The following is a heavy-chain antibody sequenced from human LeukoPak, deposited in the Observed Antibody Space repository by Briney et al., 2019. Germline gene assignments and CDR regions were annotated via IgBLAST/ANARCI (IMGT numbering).Heavy chain of an antibody. CDR3: ARHAYRASDGDHYFDP. V-gene: IGHV4-59*01. D-gene: IGHD2-21*01. J-gene: IGHJ5*02. CDR1: GGFISRYY. CDR2: IYYSGST. Sequence: PSETLSLTCSVSGGFISRYYWSWIRQPPGKGLEWIVYIYYSGSTNFNSSLKSRVTITVDTSKNQFSLKLRSVTAADTAVYYCARHAYRASDGDHYFDPWGQGTPVTVSS.